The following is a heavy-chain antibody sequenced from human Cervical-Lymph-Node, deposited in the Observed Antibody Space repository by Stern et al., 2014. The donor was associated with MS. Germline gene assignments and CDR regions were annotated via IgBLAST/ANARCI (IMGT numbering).Heavy chain of an antibody. Sequence: QMQLVQSGAEVKKPGASVKVSCRASGYTFTSYGISWVRQAPGQGLEWMGWISNYNGNTNYAQKFQGRVTMTTDTSTSTAYMELRSLISDDTAVYYCARDIYCSGGTCYFEFFDYWGQGTLVAVS. J-gene: IGHJ4*02. CDR3: ARDIYCSGGTCYFEFFDY. CDR1: GYTFTSYG. CDR2: ISNYNGNT. V-gene: IGHV1-18*01. D-gene: IGHD2-15*01.